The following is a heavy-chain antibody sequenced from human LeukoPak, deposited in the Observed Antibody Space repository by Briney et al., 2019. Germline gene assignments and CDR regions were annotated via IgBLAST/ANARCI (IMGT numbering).Heavy chain of an antibody. CDR1: GGSFSGYY. CDR2: INHSGST. Sequence: NPSETRSLTCAVYGGSFSGYYWSWIRQPPGKGLEWIGEINHSGSTNYNPSLKSRVTISVDTSKNQFSLKLSSVTAADTAVYYCARDRLQFRVSFDYWGQGTLVTVSS. V-gene: IGHV4-34*01. D-gene: IGHD5-24*01. J-gene: IGHJ4*02. CDR3: ARDRLQFRVSFDY.